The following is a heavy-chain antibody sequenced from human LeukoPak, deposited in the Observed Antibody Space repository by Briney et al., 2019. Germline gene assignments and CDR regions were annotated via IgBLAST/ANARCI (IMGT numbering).Heavy chain of an antibody. CDR2: IGSGRNYI. J-gene: IGHJ4*02. CDR1: GFTFSYFS. V-gene: IGHV3-21*06. D-gene: IGHD3-10*01. Sequence: PGGSLRLSCAASGFTFSYFSMNWVRQAPGRGLEWVSGIGSGRNYINYADSVKGRFTISRDNAKSSLHLQMNSLRAEDTAVYYCGRDSFGDYIDFWGQGTQVTVSS. CDR3: GRDSFGDYIDF.